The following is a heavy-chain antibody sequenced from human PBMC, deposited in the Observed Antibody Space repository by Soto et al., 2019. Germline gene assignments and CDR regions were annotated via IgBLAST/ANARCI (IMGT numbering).Heavy chain of an antibody. CDR3: ARSIRGPRKFNGMDV. J-gene: IGHJ6*02. Sequence: GSGPTLVNPTETLTLTCTFSGFSITSPGMSVSWIRQPPGRALEWLALIERDDDDKYYSTSLKTRLTISKDTRKNQVVLTMANMDPADTATYYCARSIRGPRKFNGMDVWGQGTTVTV. CDR2: IERDDDDK. V-gene: IGHV2-70*13. CDR1: GFSITSPGMS. D-gene: IGHD1-20*01.